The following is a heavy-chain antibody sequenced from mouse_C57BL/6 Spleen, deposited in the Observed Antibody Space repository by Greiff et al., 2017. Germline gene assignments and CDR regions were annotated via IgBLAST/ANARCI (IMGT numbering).Heavy chain of an antibody. J-gene: IGHJ3*01. CDR1: GYTFTSYW. Sequence: VQLQQPGAELVKPGASVKLSCKASGYTFTSYWMQWVKQRPGQGLGWIGEIDPSDSYTNYNQKFKGKATLTVDTSSSTAYMQLSSLTSEDSAVYYCARRMEIYYYGSSPAWFAYWGQGTLVTVSA. CDR3: ARRMEIYYYGSSPAWFAY. D-gene: IGHD1-1*01. V-gene: IGHV1-50*01. CDR2: IDPSDSYT.